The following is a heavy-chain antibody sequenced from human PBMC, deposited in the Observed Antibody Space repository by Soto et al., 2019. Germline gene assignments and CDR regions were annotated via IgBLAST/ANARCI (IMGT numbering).Heavy chain of an antibody. Sequence: QVQLQESGPGLVKPSQTLSLTCTVTGASIRSGGYYWSWLRQQPGKGLEWIVSIYYSASTDDNPPLKSRVTISGDTSKNKLSPKLRSVTAADTAVYYCARGVLNWGQGTLVTISS. CDR2: IYYSAST. D-gene: IGHD3-16*01. CDR1: GASIRSGGYY. J-gene: IGHJ4*02. CDR3: ARGVLN. V-gene: IGHV4-31*03.